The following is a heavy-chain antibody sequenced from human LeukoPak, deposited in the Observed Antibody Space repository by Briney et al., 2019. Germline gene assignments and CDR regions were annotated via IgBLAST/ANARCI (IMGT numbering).Heavy chain of an antibody. CDR3: ARTKPVVPAARINWFDP. CDR1: GYTFTGYY. CDR2: INPNSGGT. Sequence: ASVKVSCKASGYTFTGYYMHWVRQAPGQGLEWMGWINPNSGGTNYAQKFQGGVTMTRDTPISTAYMELSRLRSDDTAVYYCARTKPVVPAARINWFDPWGQGTLVTVSS. D-gene: IGHD2-2*01. V-gene: IGHV1-2*02. J-gene: IGHJ5*02.